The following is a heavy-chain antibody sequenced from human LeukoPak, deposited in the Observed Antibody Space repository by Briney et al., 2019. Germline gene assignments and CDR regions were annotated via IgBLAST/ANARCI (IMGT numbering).Heavy chain of an antibody. V-gene: IGHV4-59*01. D-gene: IGHD6-13*01. CDR2: IYYSGST. Sequence: SETLSLTCTVSGGSISSYYSSWIRQPPGKGLEWIGYIYYSGSTNYNPSLKSRVTISVDTSKNQFSLKLSSVTAADTAVYYCARETGYSSSWGQGTLVTVSS. CDR1: GGSISSYY. J-gene: IGHJ4*02. CDR3: ARETGYSSS.